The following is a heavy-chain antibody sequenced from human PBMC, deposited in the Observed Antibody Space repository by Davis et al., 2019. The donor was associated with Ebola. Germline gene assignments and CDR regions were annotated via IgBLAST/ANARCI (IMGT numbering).Heavy chain of an antibody. V-gene: IGHV1-2*02. D-gene: IGHD2-2*01. CDR3: VRGYHDYYQLPTNFGNYGMDV. Sequence: ASVKVSCKASGYTFAAYYLHWVRQAPGQGLEWMGWINPNSGGTNYAQRFQGRVTMTTDTSTSTAYMELRSLRSDDTAVYYCVRGYHDYYQLPTNFGNYGMDVWGQGTTVTVSS. CDR1: GYTFAAYY. J-gene: IGHJ6*02. CDR2: INPNSGGT.